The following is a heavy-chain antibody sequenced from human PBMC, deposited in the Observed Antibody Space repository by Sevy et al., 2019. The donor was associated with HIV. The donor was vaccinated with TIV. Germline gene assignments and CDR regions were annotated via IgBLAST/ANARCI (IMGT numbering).Heavy chain of an antibody. J-gene: IGHJ4*02. CDR1: GFTFGDYC. V-gene: IGHV3-49*04. Sequence: GGSLRLSCTASGFTFGDYCMSWVRQAPGKGLEWVAFLKSDVYGGTVDHAASVRGRFVISRDDSKTIAYLQMYDLKTVDTVVYYCTRWKAAQSIFNYWGQGALVTVSS. CDR2: LKSDVYGGTV. D-gene: IGHD6-13*01. CDR3: TRWKAAQSIFNY.